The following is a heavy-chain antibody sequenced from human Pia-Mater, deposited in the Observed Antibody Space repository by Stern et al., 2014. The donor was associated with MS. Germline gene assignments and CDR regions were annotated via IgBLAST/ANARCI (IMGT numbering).Heavy chain of an antibody. V-gene: IGHV7-4-1*01. J-gene: IGHJ5*02. CDR2: VNSATGDP. D-gene: IGHD2-21*01. CDR1: GYAFRRNA. Sequence: QVQLVESGSERKKPGASVKVSCKASGYAFRRNAMNWVRQAPGQGLEWMGWVNSATGDPLYAQGFEGRFVFSLDTSVRTAYLQIVSLRTEDTAIYYCSSRGAGEFGVSPTGSWGQGTLVTVSS. CDR3: SSRGAGEFGVSPTGS.